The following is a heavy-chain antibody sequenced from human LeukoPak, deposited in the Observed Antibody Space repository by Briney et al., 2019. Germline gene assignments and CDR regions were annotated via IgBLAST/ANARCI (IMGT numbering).Heavy chain of an antibody. V-gene: IGHV3-21*01. D-gene: IGHD2-15*01. J-gene: IGHJ6*03. CDR3: ARGGQSLVAARNYYYTYV. CDR2: ISSSSSYI. CDR1: GFTFSSYS. Sequence: GGSLRLSCAASGFTFSSYSMNWVRQAPGKGLEWVSSISSSSSYIYYADSVKGRFTSSRDNAKNSLYLQMNSLRAEDTAVYYCARGGQSLVAARNYYYTYVWGKGTTVTVSS.